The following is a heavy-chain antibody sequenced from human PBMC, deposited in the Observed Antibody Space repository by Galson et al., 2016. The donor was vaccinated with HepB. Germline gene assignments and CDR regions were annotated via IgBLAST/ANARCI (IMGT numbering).Heavy chain of an antibody. CDR3: ARDLYNTSIFDY. CDR1: DGSISSGGYY. J-gene: IGHJ4*02. CDR2: IYYSGST. D-gene: IGHD1-14*01. Sequence: TLSLTCTVSDGSISSGGYYWSWIRQHPGKGLEWIGYIYYSGSTNYNPSLQSRVTISVDTSKNQFSLKLSSVTAADTAVYYCARDLYNTSIFDYWGQGTLVTVSS. V-gene: IGHV4-31*03.